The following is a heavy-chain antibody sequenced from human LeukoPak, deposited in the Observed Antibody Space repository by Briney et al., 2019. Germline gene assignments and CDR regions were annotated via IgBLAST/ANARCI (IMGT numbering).Heavy chain of an antibody. CDR3: ARGGIAAAEPGY. Sequence: PGGSLRLSCAASGFTFSSYSMNWVRQAPGKGLEWVSSISSSSSYIYYADSVKGRFTISRDNAKNSLYLQMNSLRAEDTAVYYCARGGIAAAEPGYWGQGTLVTVSS. D-gene: IGHD6-13*01. V-gene: IGHV3-21*01. CDR1: GFTFSSYS. J-gene: IGHJ4*02. CDR2: ISSSSSYI.